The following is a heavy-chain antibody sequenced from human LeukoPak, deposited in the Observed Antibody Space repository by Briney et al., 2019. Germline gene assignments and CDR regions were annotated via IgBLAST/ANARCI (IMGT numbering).Heavy chain of an antibody. CDR3: ARVAYYGSGSYYY. D-gene: IGHD3-10*01. V-gene: IGHV1-8*01. CDR1: VYTFTSYD. J-gene: IGHJ4*02. CDR2: MNPNSGNT. Sequence: ASVKVSCKASVYTFTSYDINWVRQATGQGPEWMGWMNPNSGNTGYAQKFQGRVTMTRNTSISTAYLELSSLRSEDTAVYYCARVAYYGSGSYYYWGQGTLVTVSS.